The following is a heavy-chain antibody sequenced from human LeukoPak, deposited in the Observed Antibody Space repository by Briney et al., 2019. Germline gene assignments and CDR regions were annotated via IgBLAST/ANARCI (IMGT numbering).Heavy chain of an antibody. J-gene: IGHJ6*02. CDR1: GGSISSYY. V-gene: IGHV4-59*01. CDR2: IYYSGST. Sequence: SETLSLTCTVSGGSISSYYWSWFRQPPGKGLEWIGYIYYSGSTNYNPSLKSRVTISVDTSKNQFSLKLSSVTASDTAVYYCARERGDGEPRGYGMDVWGQGTTVTVSS. CDR3: ARERGDGEPRGYGMDV. D-gene: IGHD5-24*01.